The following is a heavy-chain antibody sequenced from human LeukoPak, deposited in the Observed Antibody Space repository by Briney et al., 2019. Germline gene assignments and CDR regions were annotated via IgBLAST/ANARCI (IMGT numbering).Heavy chain of an antibody. CDR2: IKSKTDGGTT. Sequence: GGSLRLSCAASGFTFSNAWMSWVRQAPRKGLEWVGRIKSKTDGGTTDYAAPVKGRFTILRDDSKNTLYLQMNSLKTEDTAVYYCTTGGEVFQVGYWGQGTLVTVPS. V-gene: IGHV3-15*01. J-gene: IGHJ4*02. CDR3: TTGGEVFQVGY. D-gene: IGHD3-10*01. CDR1: GFTFSNAW.